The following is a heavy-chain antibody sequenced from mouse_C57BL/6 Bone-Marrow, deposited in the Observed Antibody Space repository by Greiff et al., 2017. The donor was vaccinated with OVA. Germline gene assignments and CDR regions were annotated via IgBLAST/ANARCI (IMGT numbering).Heavy chain of an antibody. CDR1: GFNIKDYY. Sequence: EVQLQQSGAELVRPGASVKLSCTASGFNIKDYYMHWVKQRPEQGLEWIGRIDPEDGDTEYAPKFQGKATLTADTSSNTAYLQLSSLTSEDTAVYYCTTFFYYYGSSPWFAYWGQGTLVTVSA. CDR3: TTFFYYYGSSPWFAY. D-gene: IGHD1-1*01. CDR2: IDPEDGDT. J-gene: IGHJ3*01. V-gene: IGHV14-1*01.